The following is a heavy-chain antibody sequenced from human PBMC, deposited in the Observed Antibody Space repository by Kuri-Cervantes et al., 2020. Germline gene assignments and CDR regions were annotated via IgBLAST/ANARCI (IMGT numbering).Heavy chain of an antibody. J-gene: IGHJ4*02. D-gene: IGHD1-14*01. Sequence: SETLSLTCTVSGGSVSSGSYYWSWIRQPLGKGLEWIGYIYYSGSTNYNPSLKSRVTISVDTSKNQFSLKLSSVTAADTAVYYCARGRTNFDYWGQGTLVTVSS. CDR3: ARGRTNFDY. V-gene: IGHV4-61*01. CDR1: GGSVSSGSYY. CDR2: IYYSGST.